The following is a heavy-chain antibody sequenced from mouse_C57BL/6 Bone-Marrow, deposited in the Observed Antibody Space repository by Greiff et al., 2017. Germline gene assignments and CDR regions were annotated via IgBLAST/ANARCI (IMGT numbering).Heavy chain of an antibody. D-gene: IGHD2-1*01. CDR3: TGGNYVDAMDY. V-gene: IGHV1-5*01. Sequence: VQLQQSGTVLARPGASVKMSCKTSGYTFTSYWMHWVKQRPGQGLAWIGAIYPGNSDTSYNQKFKGKAKLTAVTSASTAYMELSSLTNEDSAVYYCTGGNYVDAMDYWGQGTSVTVSS. J-gene: IGHJ4*01. CDR1: GYTFTSYW. CDR2: IYPGNSDT.